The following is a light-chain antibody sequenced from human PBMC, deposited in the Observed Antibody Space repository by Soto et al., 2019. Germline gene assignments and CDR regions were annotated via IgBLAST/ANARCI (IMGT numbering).Light chain of an antibody. V-gene: IGLV1-47*02. CDR3: AAWDDSLSGRV. J-gene: IGLJ3*02. CDR1: SSNIGSNY. CDR2: SNN. Sequence: QSVLTQPPSASGTPGQRVTISCSGSSSNIGSNYVYWYQQLPGTAPKLLIYSNNQRRSGVPDRFSGSKSGTSASLAISGLRSEDEADYYCAAWDDSLSGRVFGGGTKLTVL.